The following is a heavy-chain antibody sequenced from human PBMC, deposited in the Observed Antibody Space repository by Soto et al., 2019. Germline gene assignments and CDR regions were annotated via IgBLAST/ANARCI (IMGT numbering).Heavy chain of an antibody. CDR3: TTDLSVCLVRGVSPIAY. V-gene: IGHV3-15*07. CDR2: IKSKTDGGTK. D-gene: IGHD3-10*01. J-gene: IGHJ4*01. CDR1: GFTFSNAW. Sequence: EVQLVESGGGLVKPGGSLRLSCAASGFTFSNAWMNWVRQAPGKGLEWVGRIKSKTDGGTKDYAAPVKGRFISSRDDSTTTLNLQMHSLKTADTAVYYCTTDLSVCLVRGVSPIAYWGHGTLVPVSS.